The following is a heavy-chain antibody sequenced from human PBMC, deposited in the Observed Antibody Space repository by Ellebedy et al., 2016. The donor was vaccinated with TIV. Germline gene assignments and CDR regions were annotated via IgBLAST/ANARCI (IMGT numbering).Heavy chain of an antibody. CDR2: IGISPGNI. CDR1: GYTFTSYP. D-gene: IGHD6-13*01. Sequence: GGSLRLSXVASGYTFTSYPLNWVLQAPGKGLEWVSCIGISPGNIYYADSVKGRFTISRDNARNSLYLQMNSLRDEDTAVYYCVRGDPLVLGYWGQGTLVTVSS. J-gene: IGHJ4*02. V-gene: IGHV3-48*02. CDR3: VRGDPLVLGY.